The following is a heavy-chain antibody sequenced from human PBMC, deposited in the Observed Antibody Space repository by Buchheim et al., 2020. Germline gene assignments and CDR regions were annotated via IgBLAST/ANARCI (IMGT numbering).Heavy chain of an antibody. CDR2: IKQDGSEK. CDR1: GFTFSSYW. V-gene: IGHV3-7*01. J-gene: IGHJ6*02. Sequence: EVQLVESGGGLVQPGGSLRLSCAASGFTFSSYWMSWVRQAPGKGLEWVANIKQDGSEKYYADSVKGRFTISRDNAKNSLYLQMNSLRAEDTAVYYCARDRCSSTSCYRYYGMDVWGQGTT. D-gene: IGHD2-2*01. CDR3: ARDRCSSTSCYRYYGMDV.